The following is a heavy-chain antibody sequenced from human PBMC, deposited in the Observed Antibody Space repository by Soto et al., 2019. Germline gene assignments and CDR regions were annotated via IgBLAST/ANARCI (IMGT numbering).Heavy chain of an antibody. V-gene: IGHV3-9*01. Sequence: EVQLVESGGGLVQPGRSLRLSCAASGFTFDDYAMHWVRQAPGKGLEWVSGISWNSGSIGYADSVKGRFTISRDNAKNSLYLQMNSLRAEDTALYYCAKSPAAGTGGWFDPWGQGTLVTVSS. J-gene: IGHJ5*02. D-gene: IGHD6-13*01. CDR1: GFTFDDYA. CDR2: ISWNSGSI. CDR3: AKSPAAGTGGWFDP.